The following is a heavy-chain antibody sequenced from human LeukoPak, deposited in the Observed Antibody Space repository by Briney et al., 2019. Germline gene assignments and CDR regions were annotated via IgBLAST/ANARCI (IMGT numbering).Heavy chain of an antibody. CDR2: ISSSSSYI. CDR3: ASRSVDSSGWYNWFDP. V-gene: IGHV3-21*01. CDR1: GFTFSSYS. J-gene: IGHJ5*02. Sequence: GGSLRLSCAASGFTFSSYSMNWVRQAPGKGLEWVSSISSSSSYIYYADSVKGRFTISRDNAKNSLYLQMNSLRAEDTAVYYCASRSVDSSGWYNWFDPWGQGTLVTVSS. D-gene: IGHD6-19*01.